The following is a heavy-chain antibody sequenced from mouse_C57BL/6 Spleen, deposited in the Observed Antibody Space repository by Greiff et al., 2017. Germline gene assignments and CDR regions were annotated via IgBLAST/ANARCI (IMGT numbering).Heavy chain of an antibody. J-gene: IGHJ2*01. Sequence: EVKLMESGGGLVKPGGSLKLSCAASGFTFSSYAMSWVRQTPEKRLEWVATISDGGSYTYYPDNVKGRFTISRDNAKNNLYLQMSHLKSEDTAMYYCARDRVRLGPYYFDYWGQGTTLTVSS. V-gene: IGHV5-4*01. CDR2: ISDGGSYT. CDR3: ARDRVRLGPYYFDY. CDR1: GFTFSSYA. D-gene: IGHD4-1*01.